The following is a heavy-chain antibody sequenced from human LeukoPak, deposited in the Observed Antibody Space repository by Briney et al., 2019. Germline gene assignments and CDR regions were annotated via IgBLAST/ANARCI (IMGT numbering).Heavy chain of an antibody. CDR2: IIPILGIA. D-gene: IGHD1-26*01. J-gene: IGHJ4*02. CDR3: ARGGTGGSSDY. Sequence: SVKVSCKASEGTFSSYAISWVRQAPGQGLEWMGRIIPILGIANYAQKFQGRVTITADKSTSTAYMKLSSLRSEDTAVYYCARGGTGGSSDYWGQGTLVTVSS. V-gene: IGHV1-69*04. CDR1: EGTFSSYA.